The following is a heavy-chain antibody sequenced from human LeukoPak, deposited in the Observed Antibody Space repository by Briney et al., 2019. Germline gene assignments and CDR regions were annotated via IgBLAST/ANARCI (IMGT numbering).Heavy chain of an antibody. J-gene: IGHJ3*02. Sequence: ASVKVSCKASGYTFTSYGISWVRQAPGQGLEWMGWISAYNGNTNYAQKFQGRVTMTRDTSISTAYMELSRLRSDDTAVYYCAYGTLSERAFDIWGQGTMVTVSS. CDR2: ISAYNGNT. D-gene: IGHD1-1*01. CDR3: AYGTLSERAFDI. CDR1: GYTFTSYG. V-gene: IGHV1-18*01.